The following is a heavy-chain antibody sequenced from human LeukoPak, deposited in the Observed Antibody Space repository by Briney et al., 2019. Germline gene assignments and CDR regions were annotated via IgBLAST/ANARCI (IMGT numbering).Heavy chain of an antibody. CDR3: ARDPTTVTKGFDV. V-gene: IGHV4-59*11. Sequence: SESLSLTCSVSEDSLSTHYGTWVRDPPGKGLECSGYISSIGSTNSNPSLKSRVTITVNTSKKQFSLKMTSVTAADTAVYYCARDPTTVTKGFDVWGQGTMVTVSS. D-gene: IGHD4-17*01. CDR1: EDSLSTHY. J-gene: IGHJ3*01. CDR2: ISSIGST.